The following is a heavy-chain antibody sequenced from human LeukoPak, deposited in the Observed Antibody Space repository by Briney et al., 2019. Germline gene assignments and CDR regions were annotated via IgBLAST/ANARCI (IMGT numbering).Heavy chain of an antibody. J-gene: IGHJ4*02. D-gene: IGHD3-22*01. CDR1: GFIFSCYG. CDR2: IRYDGSNK. V-gene: IGHV3-30*02. CDR3: AKDQGAGDSSGSPDY. Sequence: GGSLRLSCAASGFIFSCYGMHWVRQAPGKGREGVAFIRYDGSNKYYADSVKGRFTISRDNSKNTLYLQMNSLRAEDTAVYYCAKDQGAGDSSGSPDYWGQGTLVTVSS.